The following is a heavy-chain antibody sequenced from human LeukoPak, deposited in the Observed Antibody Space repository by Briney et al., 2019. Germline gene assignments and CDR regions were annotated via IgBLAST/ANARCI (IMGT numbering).Heavy chain of an antibody. CDR1: GYTFTFFG. D-gene: IGHD6-13*01. Sequence: GASVKVSCKASGYTFTFFGISWVRQAPGQGLEWMGWISAYNGNTNYAQNLQGRVTMTTDTSTSTAYMELRSLRSDDTAVYYCARDVTEDISAAGIDYWGQGTLVTVSS. CDR3: ARDVTEDISAAGIDY. V-gene: IGHV1-18*01. J-gene: IGHJ4*02. CDR2: ISAYNGNT.